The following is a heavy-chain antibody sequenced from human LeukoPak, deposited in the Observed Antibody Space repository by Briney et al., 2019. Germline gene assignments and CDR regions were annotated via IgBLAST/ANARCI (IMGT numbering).Heavy chain of an antibody. CDR2: INHSGST. D-gene: IGHD2-2*01. CDR1: GGSFSGYY. J-gene: IGHJ5*02. CDR3: ARAARGFVVVPAAVYNWFDP. Sequence: SETLSLTCAVYGGSFSGYYWSWIRQPPGKGLGWIGEINHSGSTNYNPSLKSRDTISVDTSKNQFSLKLSSVTAADTAVYYCARAARGFVVVPAAVYNWFDPWGQGTLVTVSS. V-gene: IGHV4-34*01.